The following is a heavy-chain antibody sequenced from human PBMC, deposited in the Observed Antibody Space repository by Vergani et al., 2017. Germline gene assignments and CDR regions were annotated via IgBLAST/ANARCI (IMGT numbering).Heavy chain of an antibody. CDR2: ILGSGTA. CDR1: GASMSSVGYY. Sequence: QVQLQESGPGLVKPSQTLSLTCTVSGASMSSVGYYWPWIRDSAGKKLEWIGDILGSGTAHNNPSFQGRVSMSVATSKHQFSLTLSSVNATDTAVYYCARGIRAAGYSGPDSWGQGTRVTVAS. D-gene: IGHD1-26*01. J-gene: IGHJ4*02. CDR3: ARGIRAAGYSGPDS. V-gene: IGHV4-61*02.